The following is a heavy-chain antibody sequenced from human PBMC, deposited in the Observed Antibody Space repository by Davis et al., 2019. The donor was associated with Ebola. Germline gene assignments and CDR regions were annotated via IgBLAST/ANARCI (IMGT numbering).Heavy chain of an antibody. CDR2: ISSSGSTI. Sequence: GESLKISCAASGFTFSDYYMSWIRQAPGKWLEWVSYISSSGSTIYYADSVKGRFTISRDNAKNSLYLQMNSLRAEDTAVYYCARDGDYDLLTGYPQGVGYWGQRTLVTVSS. CDR1: GFTFSDYY. V-gene: IGHV3-11*01. D-gene: IGHD3-9*01. J-gene: IGHJ4*02. CDR3: ARDGDYDLLTGYPQGVGY.